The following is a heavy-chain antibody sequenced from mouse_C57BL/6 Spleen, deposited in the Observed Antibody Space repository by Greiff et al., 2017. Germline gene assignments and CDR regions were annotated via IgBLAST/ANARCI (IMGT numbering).Heavy chain of an antibody. V-gene: IGHV3-6*01. CDR1: GYSITSGYY. CDR2: ISYDGSN. D-gene: IGHD2-4*01. J-gene: IGHJ2*01. Sequence: EVQLQESGPGLVKPSQSLSLTCSVTGYSITSGYYWNWIRQFPGNKLEWMGYISYDGSNNYNPSLKNRISITRDTSKNQFFLKLNSVTTEDTATYYCAREGDYDFDYWGQGTTLTVSS. CDR3: AREGDYDFDY.